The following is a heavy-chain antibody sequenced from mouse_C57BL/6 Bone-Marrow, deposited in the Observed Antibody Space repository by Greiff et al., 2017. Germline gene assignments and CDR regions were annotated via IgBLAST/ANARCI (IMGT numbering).Heavy chain of an antibody. CDR3: ARCNAYYGSSPLAY. J-gene: IGHJ3*01. CDR2: ISTYYGDA. D-gene: IGHD1-1*01. CDR1: GYTFTDYA. V-gene: IGHV1-67*01. Sequence: VQLQQSGPELVRPGVSVKISCKGSGYTFTDYAMHWVKQRHAKSLEWIGVISTYYGDASYNQKFKDKATMTVDKSSSTAYMELARLTSEDSAVYYCARCNAYYGSSPLAYWGQGTLVTVSA.